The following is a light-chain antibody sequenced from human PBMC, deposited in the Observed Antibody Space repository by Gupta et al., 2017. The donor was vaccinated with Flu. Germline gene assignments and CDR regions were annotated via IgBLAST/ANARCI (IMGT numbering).Light chain of an antibody. Sequence: PSSLSARVGDRVNITCRASQNVYRYLNWYQQKPGQAPKLLIYAATGLHSGVPSRISGSTSGTDFTLTISGLQREDFATYYCQQRYSSPRMFGQGTKVDVK. CDR1: QNVYRY. J-gene: IGKJ1*01. V-gene: IGKV1-39*01. CDR2: AAT. CDR3: QQRYSSPRM.